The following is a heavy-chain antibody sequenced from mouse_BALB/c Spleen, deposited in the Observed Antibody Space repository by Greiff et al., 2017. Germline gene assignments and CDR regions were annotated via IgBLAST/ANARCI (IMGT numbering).Heavy chain of an antibody. D-gene: IGHD2-3*01. J-gene: IGHJ3*01. CDR2: ISYDGSN. CDR1: GYSITSGYY. Sequence: EVQLQESGPGLVKPSQSLSLTCSVTGYSITSGYYWNWIRQFPGNKLEWMGYISYDGSNNYNPSLKNRISITRDTSKNQFFLKLNSVTTEDTATYYCAREGNDGYSGWFAYWGQGTLVTVSA. CDR3: AREGNDGYSGWFAY. V-gene: IGHV3-6*02.